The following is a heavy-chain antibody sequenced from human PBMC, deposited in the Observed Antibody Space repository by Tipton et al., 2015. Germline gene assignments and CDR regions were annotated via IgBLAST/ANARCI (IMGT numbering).Heavy chain of an antibody. Sequence: SLRLSCAASGFTFSSYSMNWVRQAPGKGLEWVAVISSDGSDKFYGDSVKGRFTISRDKSNNTLYLEMNGLRADDTAVYYCARGGGCTNGVCCYPDYWGQGTLVTVSS. D-gene: IGHD2-8*01. V-gene: IGHV3-30*03. J-gene: IGHJ4*02. CDR1: GFTFSSYS. CDR2: ISSDGSDK. CDR3: ARGGGCTNGVCCYPDY.